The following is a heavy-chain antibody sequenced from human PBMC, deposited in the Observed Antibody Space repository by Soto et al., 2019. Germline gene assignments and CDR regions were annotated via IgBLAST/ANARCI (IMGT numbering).Heavy chain of an antibody. V-gene: IGHV3-11*01. J-gene: IGHJ5*02. D-gene: IGHD2-2*03. CDR3: ARDLGYCSSTSCENWFDP. CDR1: GFGFSSYA. Sequence: GGSLRLSCAASGFGFSSYAMSWVRQAPGKGLEWVSYISSSGSTIYYADSVKGRFTISRDNAKNSLYLQMNSLRAEDTAVYYCARDLGYCSSTSCENWFDPWGQGTLVTVSS. CDR2: ISSSGSTI.